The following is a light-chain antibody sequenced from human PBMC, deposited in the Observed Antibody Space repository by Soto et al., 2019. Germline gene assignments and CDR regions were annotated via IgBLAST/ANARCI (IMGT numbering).Light chain of an antibody. Sequence: EIVLTQSPATLSLSPGERATLSCRASPSVTNFLAWYQQKPGQAPRLLIYGAFNRATGIPARFSGSGSGTAFTLPISSLEPEDSAIYYCQQRNIWPPVTFGQGTRLEIK. J-gene: IGKJ5*01. V-gene: IGKV3-11*01. CDR3: QQRNIWPPVT. CDR2: GAF. CDR1: PSVTNF.